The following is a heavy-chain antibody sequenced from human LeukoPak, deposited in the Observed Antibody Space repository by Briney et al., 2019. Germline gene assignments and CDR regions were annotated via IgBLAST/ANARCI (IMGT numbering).Heavy chain of an antibody. D-gene: IGHD7-27*01. CDR3: ARDLAWGGY. CDR1: GFTFSIYW. CDR2: IKQDGSER. J-gene: IGHJ4*02. Sequence: PGGSLRLSCAASGFTFSIYWMSWVRQAPGKGLEWVANIKQDGSERYYVDSVKGRFTLSRDNAKNSLYLQMNSLRAEDTAVYYCARDLAWGGYWGQGTLVTVSS. V-gene: IGHV3-7*01.